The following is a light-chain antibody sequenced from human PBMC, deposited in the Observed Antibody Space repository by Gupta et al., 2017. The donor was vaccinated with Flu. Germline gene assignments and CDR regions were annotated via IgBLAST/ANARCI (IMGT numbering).Light chain of an antibody. CDR1: QSILYSSNNKNY. Sequence: DIVMTQSPDSLAVSLGERATINCKSSQSILYSSNNKNYLAWYQQKPGQPPKLLIYWASTRESGVPDRCSGSGSGPDFTLTISSLQAEDVAVYYCQKYSSTPSTFGEGARVEIK. CDR2: WAS. CDR3: QKYSSTPST. V-gene: IGKV4-1*01. J-gene: IGKJ4*01.